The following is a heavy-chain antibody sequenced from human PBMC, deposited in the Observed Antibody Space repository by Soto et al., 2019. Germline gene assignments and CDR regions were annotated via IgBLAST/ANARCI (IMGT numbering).Heavy chain of an antibody. CDR1: GFTFSSHS. V-gene: IGHV3-23*01. CDR3: AKSSGYYYYSGLDG. J-gene: IGHJ6*02. CDR2: ISGGYINT. Sequence: EVQLLESGGTSVQPGGSLRLSCATSGFTFSSHSINWVRQAPGRGRAWVSAISGGYINTYYADSVRGRFTISSDNSKNTVYLQMNSLRAEDTAAYFCAKSSGYYYYSGLDGWGPGTTVTVSS. D-gene: IGHD6-19*01.